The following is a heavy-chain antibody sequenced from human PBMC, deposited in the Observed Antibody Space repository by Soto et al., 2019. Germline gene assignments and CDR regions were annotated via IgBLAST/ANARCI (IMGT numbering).Heavy chain of an antibody. D-gene: IGHD3-10*01. CDR2: INPNSGGT. Sequence: ASVKVSGKASGYTFTGYYMHWVRQAPGQGLEWMGWINPNSGGTNYAQKFQGWVTMTRDTSISTAYMELSRLRSDDTAVYYCARGYGSGTPGDYWVQGTLVTVSS. CDR3: ARGYGSGTPGDY. CDR1: GYTFTGYY. J-gene: IGHJ4*02. V-gene: IGHV1-2*04.